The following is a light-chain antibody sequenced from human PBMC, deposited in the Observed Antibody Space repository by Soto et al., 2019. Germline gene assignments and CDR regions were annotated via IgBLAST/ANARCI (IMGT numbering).Light chain of an antibody. Sequence: DIQMTQSPSTLSASVGDGVTITCRASQSIGSWLAWYQQKPGKAPKLLIYKATNLQTGVPSRFSGSGSGTDFSLTISSLQPVDSATYYCQHYNDFPYTFGQGTKVEI. V-gene: IGKV1-5*03. J-gene: IGKJ2*01. CDR2: KAT. CDR1: QSIGSW. CDR3: QHYNDFPYT.